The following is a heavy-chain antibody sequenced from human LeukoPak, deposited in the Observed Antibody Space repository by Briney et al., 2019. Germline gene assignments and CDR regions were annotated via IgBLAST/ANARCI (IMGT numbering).Heavy chain of an antibody. V-gene: IGHV5-51*01. CDR1: GYSFTSYW. CDR3: ARIYCGGDCYSGAFDI. CDR2: IYPGDSDT. D-gene: IGHD2-21*02. Sequence: GESLKISCKGSGYSFTSYWIGWVRQMPGKGLEWMGIIYPGDSDTRYSPSFQGQVTLSADKSISTAYLQWSSLKASDTAMYYCARIYCGGDCYSGAFDIWGQGTMVTVSS. J-gene: IGHJ3*02.